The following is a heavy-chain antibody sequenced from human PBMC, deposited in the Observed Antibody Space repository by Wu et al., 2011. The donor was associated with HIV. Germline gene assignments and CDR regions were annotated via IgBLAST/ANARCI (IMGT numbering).Heavy chain of an antibody. CDR3: ARDGGFXGSASCAKFYYYGLDV. Sequence: QVQLVQSGAEVREPGSSVKVSCQASGGTLRKYAFSWVRQATGQGLEWMGWMNPNSGNTGYAQKFQGRVTMSRDTSISTAYMELSGLRSDDTAVYFXARDGGFXGSASCAKFYYYGLDVWGQGTAVTVSS. CDR2: MNPNSGNT. V-gene: IGHV1-8*01. J-gene: IGHJ6*02. CDR1: GGTLRKYA. D-gene: IGHD2-2*03.